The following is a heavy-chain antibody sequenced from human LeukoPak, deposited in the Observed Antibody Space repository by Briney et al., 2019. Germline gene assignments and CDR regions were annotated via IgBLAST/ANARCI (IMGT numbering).Heavy chain of an antibody. CDR3: ANDRYYYGSGSYYNPDY. CDR1: GFTFSSYG. V-gene: IGHV3-30*18. CDR2: ISYDESNK. J-gene: IGHJ4*02. Sequence: PGSSLRLSCAASGFTFSSYGMHWVRQAPGKGLEWVAVISYDESNKYYADSAKGRFTISRDNSKNTMYLQMNSLRAEDTAVSYCANDRYYYGSGSYYNPDYWGQGTLVTVSS. D-gene: IGHD3-10*01.